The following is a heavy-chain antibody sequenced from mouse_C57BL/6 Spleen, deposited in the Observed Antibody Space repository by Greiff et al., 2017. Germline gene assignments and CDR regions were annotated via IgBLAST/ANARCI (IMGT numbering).Heavy chain of an antibody. J-gene: IGHJ2*01. CDR1: GFSLTSYG. Sequence: QVQLKESGPGLVQPSQSLSITCTVSGFSLTSYGVHWVRQSPGKGLEWLGVIWSGGSTDYNAAFISRLSISKDNSKSQVFFKMNSLQADATAIYYCARGGYYGSYYFDYWGQGTTLTVSS. V-gene: IGHV2-2*01. CDR3: ARGGYYGSYYFDY. D-gene: IGHD1-1*01. CDR2: IWSGGST.